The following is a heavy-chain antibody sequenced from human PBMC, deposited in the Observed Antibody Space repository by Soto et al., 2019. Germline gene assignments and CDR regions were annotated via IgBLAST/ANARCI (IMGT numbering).Heavy chain of an antibody. CDR1: GFTFSSYS. D-gene: IGHD6-13*01. CDR3: AKGYSSSWDNWFDP. V-gene: IGHV3-23*01. Sequence: GGSLRLSCAASGFTFSSYSMSWVRQAPGKGLAYVSAISGSGGSTYYADSVKGRFTISRDNSKNTLYLQMNSLRAEDTAVYYCAKGYSSSWDNWFDPWGQGTLVTVSS. J-gene: IGHJ5*02. CDR2: ISGSGGST.